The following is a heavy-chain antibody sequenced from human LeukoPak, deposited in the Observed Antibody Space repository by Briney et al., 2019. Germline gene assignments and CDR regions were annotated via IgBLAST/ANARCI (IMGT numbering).Heavy chain of an antibody. V-gene: IGHV4-39*01. CDR1: GGSISSNNYY. CDR2: IYYSGST. CDR3: ARQWSSGTYLNWFDP. D-gene: IGHD1-26*01. J-gene: IGHJ5*02. Sequence: SETLSLTCTVSGGSISSNNYYWGWVRQPPGKGLEWIGTIYYSGSTYYNPSLKSRVTISVDTSKNQLSLKVTSVTAADTAVYYCARQWSSGTYLNWFDPWGQGTLVTVSS.